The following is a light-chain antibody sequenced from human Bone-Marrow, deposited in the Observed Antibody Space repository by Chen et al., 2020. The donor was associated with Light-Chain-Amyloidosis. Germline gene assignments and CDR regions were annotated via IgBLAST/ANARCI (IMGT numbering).Light chain of an antibody. CDR2: SDN. J-gene: IGLJ2*01. V-gene: IGLV1-44*01. CDR3: AAWDDSLNGVV. CDR1: TSNIGTYT. Sequence: QSVLTQPPSTSGTPVQRVTISCSGSTSNIGTYTVNWYRQVPGTAPRLLIQSDNQRPSGVPDRFSGSKSGTSASLAISWLQSEDEADYYCAAWDDSLNGVVFGGGTKLTVL.